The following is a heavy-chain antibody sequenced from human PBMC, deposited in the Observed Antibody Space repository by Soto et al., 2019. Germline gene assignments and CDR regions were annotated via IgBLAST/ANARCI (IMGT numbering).Heavy chain of an antibody. V-gene: IGHV4-59*01. CDR2: IYYSGST. CDR1: GGSISSYY. D-gene: IGHD4-17*01. CDR3: AYGEHYHYYYMDV. J-gene: IGHJ6*03. Sequence: SETLSLTCTVSGGSISSYYWSWIRQPPGKGLEWIGYIYYSGSTNYNPSLKSRVTISVDTSKNQFSLKLSSVTAADTAVYYCAYGEHYHYYYMDVWGKGTTVTVSS.